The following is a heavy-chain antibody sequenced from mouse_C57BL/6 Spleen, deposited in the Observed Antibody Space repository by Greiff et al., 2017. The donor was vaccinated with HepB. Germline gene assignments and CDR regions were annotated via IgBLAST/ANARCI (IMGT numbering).Heavy chain of an antibody. CDR3: ARNGNYVGVYYYAMDY. CDR2: INPSNGGT. Sequence: QVQLKESGTEPVKPGASVKLSCKASGYTFTSYWMHWVKQRPGQGLEWIGNINPSNGGTNYNKKFKSKATLTVDKSSSTAYMQLSSLTSADSSVYYCARNGNYVGVYYYAMDYWGQGTSVTVSS. CDR1: GYTFTSYW. D-gene: IGHD2-1*01. V-gene: IGHV1-53*01. J-gene: IGHJ4*01.